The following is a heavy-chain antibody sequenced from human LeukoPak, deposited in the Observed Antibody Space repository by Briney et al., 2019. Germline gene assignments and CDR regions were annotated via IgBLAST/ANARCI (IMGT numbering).Heavy chain of an antibody. J-gene: IGHJ4*02. CDR2: ISSSSSYI. Sequence: GGSLRLSCAASGFTFSSYSMNWVRQAPGKGLEWVSSISSSSSYIYYADSVKGRFTISRDNSKNTLYLQMNSLRAEDTAVYYCAKEHKQILRYYYDSSGYYWGQGTLVTVSS. D-gene: IGHD3-22*01. CDR1: GFTFSSYS. CDR3: AKEHKQILRYYYDSSGYY. V-gene: IGHV3-21*04.